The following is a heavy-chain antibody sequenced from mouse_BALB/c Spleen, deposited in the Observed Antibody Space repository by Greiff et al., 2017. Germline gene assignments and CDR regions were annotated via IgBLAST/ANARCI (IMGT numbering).Heavy chain of an antibody. D-gene: IGHD1-2*01. CDR3: SRIYYGLNYYAMDY. Sequence: VKVVESGPQLVRPGASVKISCKASGYSFTSYWMHWVKQRPGQGLEWIGMIDPSDSETRLNQKFKDKATMTVDKSSSTAYMQLSSPTSEDSAVYYCSRIYYGLNYYAMDYWGQGTSVTVSS. V-gene: IGHV1S126*01. CDR2: IDPSDSET. J-gene: IGHJ4*01. CDR1: GYSFTSYW.